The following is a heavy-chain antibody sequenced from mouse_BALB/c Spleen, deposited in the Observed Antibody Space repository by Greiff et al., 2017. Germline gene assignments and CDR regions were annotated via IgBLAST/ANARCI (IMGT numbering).Heavy chain of an antibody. Sequence: ESGPGLVKPSQSLSLTCTVTGYSITSDYAWNWIRQFPGNKLEWMGYISYSGSTSYNPSLKSRISITRDTSKNQFFLQLNSVTTEDTATYYCAVLGPDYWGQGTTLTVSS. V-gene: IGHV3-2*02. J-gene: IGHJ2*01. CDR2: ISYSGST. D-gene: IGHD4-1*01. CDR3: AVLGPDY. CDR1: GYSITSDYA.